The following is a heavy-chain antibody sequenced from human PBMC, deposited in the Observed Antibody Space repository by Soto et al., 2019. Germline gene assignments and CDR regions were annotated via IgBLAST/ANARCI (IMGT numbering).Heavy chain of an antibody. J-gene: IGHJ4*02. CDR3: AHRPALGYCSTSSCYRPYYFDY. CDR2: IYWDDDK. V-gene: IGHV2-5*02. Sequence: QITLKESGPALVKPKQTLTLTCTFSGFSLSTSGVGVGWIRQPPGEALEWLALIYWDDDKRYSSSLKSRLTITKDTSKNQVVLTMTNVDPVDTATYYCAHRPALGYCSTSSCYRPYYFDYWGQGTRVTVSP. CDR1: GFSLSTSGVG. D-gene: IGHD2-2*02.